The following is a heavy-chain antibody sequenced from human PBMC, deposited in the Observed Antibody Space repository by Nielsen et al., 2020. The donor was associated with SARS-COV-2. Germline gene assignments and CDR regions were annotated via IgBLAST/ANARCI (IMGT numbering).Heavy chain of an antibody. CDR2: ISYDGSNR. Sequence: GESLKISCAASGFTFSSYAFHWVRQAPGKGLGWVAVISYDGSNRYYADSVEGRFTISRDNSKNTLYLQMNSLRAEDTAVYYCARGGKRFDSSGYFSPDYWGQGTLVTVSS. V-gene: IGHV3-30-3*01. CDR3: ARGGKRFDSSGYFSPDY. CDR1: GFTFSSYA. D-gene: IGHD3-22*01. J-gene: IGHJ4*02.